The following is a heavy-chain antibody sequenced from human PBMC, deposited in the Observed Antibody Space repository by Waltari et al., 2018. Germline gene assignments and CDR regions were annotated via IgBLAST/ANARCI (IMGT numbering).Heavy chain of an antibody. Sequence: QVQLQESGPGLVKPSETLSLTCAVSGYSISSGYYWGWIRQPPGKGLEWIGSIYHSGSTYYNPSLKSRVTISVDTSKNQFSLKLSSVTAADTAVYYCASTYYDFWSGYHFDYWGQGTLVTVSS. CDR1: GYSISSGYY. V-gene: IGHV4-38-2*01. CDR2: IYHSGST. J-gene: IGHJ4*02. D-gene: IGHD3-3*01. CDR3: ASTYYDFWSGYHFDY.